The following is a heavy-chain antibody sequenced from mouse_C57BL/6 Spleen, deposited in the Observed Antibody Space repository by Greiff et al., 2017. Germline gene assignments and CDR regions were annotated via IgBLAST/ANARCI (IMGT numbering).Heavy chain of an antibody. CDR3: ARAITTVVNFDY. D-gene: IGHD1-1*01. V-gene: IGHV1-69*01. J-gene: IGHJ2*01. Sequence: QVQLQQPGAELVMPGASVKLSCKASGYTFTSYWMHWVKQRPGQGLEWIGEIDPSDSYTNYNQKFKGKSTLTVDTSSSTAYMQLSSLTSEDSAVYYCARAITTVVNFDYWGQGTTLTVSS. CDR1: GYTFTSYW. CDR2: IDPSDSYT.